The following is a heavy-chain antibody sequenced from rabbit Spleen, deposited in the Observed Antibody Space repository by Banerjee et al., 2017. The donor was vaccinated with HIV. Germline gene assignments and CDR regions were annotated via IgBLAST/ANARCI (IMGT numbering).Heavy chain of an antibody. CDR1: GFSLSSNYY. CDR2: IYTGSGGST. D-gene: IGHD6-1*01. V-gene: IGHV1S45*01. CDR3: TRGAANAGDAYVL. Sequence: QEQLVESGGDLVKPEGSLTLTCTASGFSLSSNYYMFWVRQAPGKGLQWIACIYTGSGGSTYYANWATDRFSISRTSSTTVTLQMTSLTAADTATYFCTRGAANAGDAYVLWGPGTLVTVS. J-gene: IGHJ4*01.